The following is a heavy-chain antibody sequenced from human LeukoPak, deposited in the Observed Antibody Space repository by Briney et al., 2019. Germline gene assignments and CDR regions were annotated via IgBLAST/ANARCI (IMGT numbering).Heavy chain of an antibody. V-gene: IGHV3-23*01. CDR2: IGGSGTKT. CDR1: GFTFTKYA. J-gene: IGHJ4*02. Sequence: GGSLRLSCAASGFTFTKYAMSWVRQAAGKGLEWVSAIGGSGTKTFYAESVKGRFTISRDNSNNILFLQMDSLRAEDTAMYYCATYRQVLLPFESWGQGTLVTVSS. D-gene: IGHD2/OR15-2a*01. CDR3: ATYRQVLLPFES.